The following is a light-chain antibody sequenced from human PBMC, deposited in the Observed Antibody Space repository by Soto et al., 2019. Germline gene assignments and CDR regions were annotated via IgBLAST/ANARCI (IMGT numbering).Light chain of an antibody. CDR2: GAS. CDR1: QSVSNY. Sequence: EIVMTQSPATLSVSPGERATLSCRASQSVSNYLAWYQKKPGQAPRLLIYGASTWATGIPDRFSGSGSGTEFTLTISSLQSEDFAVYYCQQYNNWPLTFGGGTKVEIK. J-gene: IGKJ4*01. V-gene: IGKV3-15*01. CDR3: QQYNNWPLT.